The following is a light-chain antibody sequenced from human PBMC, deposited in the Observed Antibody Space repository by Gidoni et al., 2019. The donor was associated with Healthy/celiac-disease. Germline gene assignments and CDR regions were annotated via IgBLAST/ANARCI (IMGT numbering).Light chain of an antibody. CDR1: QSVRSSY. Sequence: IVLTQSPGTLSLSPRDRATLSCRASQSVRSSYLAWYQQKPDQAPRLLIYGASSRATGIPDRFSGSGSGTDFTLTISRLEPEDFAVYYCQQYGSSPRTFGQGTKVEIK. CDR2: GAS. V-gene: IGKV3-20*01. J-gene: IGKJ1*01. CDR3: QQYGSSPRT.